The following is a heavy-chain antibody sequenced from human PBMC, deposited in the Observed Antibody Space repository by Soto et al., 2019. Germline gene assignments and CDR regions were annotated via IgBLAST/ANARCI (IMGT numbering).Heavy chain of an antibody. CDR3: AKLPYVDIVATIYFT. Sequence: EVQLLESGGGLVQPGGSLRLSCAASGFTFSSYAMSWVRQAPGKGLEWVSAISGSGGSTYYADSVKGRFTISRDNSKNTLYLTMNSLRAEDTAVYYCAKLPYVDIVATIYFTWGQGTLVTVSS. V-gene: IGHV3-23*01. CDR1: GFTFSSYA. D-gene: IGHD5-12*01. J-gene: IGHJ5*02. CDR2: ISGSGGST.